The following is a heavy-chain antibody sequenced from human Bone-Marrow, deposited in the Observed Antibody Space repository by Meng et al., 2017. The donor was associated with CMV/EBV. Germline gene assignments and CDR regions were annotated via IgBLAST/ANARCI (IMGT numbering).Heavy chain of an antibody. CDR1: GGTFSSYA. Sequence: SVKVSCKASGGTFSSYAISWVRQAPGQGLEWMGGIIPIFGTANYAQKFQGRVTITTDESTSTAYMELSSLRSKDTAVYYCARGDTSIAALWGQGTLVTVSS. CDR3: ARGDTSIAAL. D-gene: IGHD6-6*01. V-gene: IGHV1-69*05. J-gene: IGHJ4*02. CDR2: IIPIFGTA.